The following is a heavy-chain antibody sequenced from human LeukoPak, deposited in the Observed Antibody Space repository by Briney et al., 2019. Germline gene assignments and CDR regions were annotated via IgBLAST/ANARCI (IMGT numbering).Heavy chain of an antibody. J-gene: IGHJ4*02. CDR2: IYYSGST. Sequence: PSETLSLTCTVSGGSISSSSYYWGWIRQPPGKGLEWIGSIYYSGSTYYNPSLKSRVTISVDTSKNQFSLKLSSVTAADTAVYYCAREPRGYFDYWGQGTLVTVSS. CDR1: GGSISSSSYY. V-gene: IGHV4-39*07. CDR3: AREPRGYFDY.